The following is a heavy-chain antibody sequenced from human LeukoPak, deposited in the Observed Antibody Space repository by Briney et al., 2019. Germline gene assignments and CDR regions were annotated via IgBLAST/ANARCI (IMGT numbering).Heavy chain of an antibody. Sequence: ASVKVSSKASGYTFTSYYMHWVRQAPGQGLEWMGIINPSDGSTSYAQKFQGRVTMTRDTSTSTVYMELSSLRSEDTAVYYCARGSVGDSSGYGIVDYWGQGTLVTVSS. J-gene: IGHJ4*02. D-gene: IGHD3-22*01. V-gene: IGHV1-46*01. CDR1: GYTFTSYY. CDR3: ARGSVGDSSGYGIVDY. CDR2: INPSDGST.